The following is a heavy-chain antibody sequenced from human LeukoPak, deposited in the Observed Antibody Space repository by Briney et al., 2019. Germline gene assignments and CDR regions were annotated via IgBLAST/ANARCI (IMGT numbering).Heavy chain of an antibody. CDR2: IYTSGST. J-gene: IGHJ6*03. V-gene: IGHV4-4*07. D-gene: IGHD2-2*01. Sequence: SETLSLTCTVSGGSISSYYWSWIRQPAGKGLEWIGRIYTSGSTNYNPSLKSRVTMSVDTSKNQFSLKLTFVTDADTAVYYCARVGCSSTNCYGNCYMDVWGKGTTVTVS. CDR1: GGSISSYY. CDR3: ARVGCSSTNCYGNCYMDV.